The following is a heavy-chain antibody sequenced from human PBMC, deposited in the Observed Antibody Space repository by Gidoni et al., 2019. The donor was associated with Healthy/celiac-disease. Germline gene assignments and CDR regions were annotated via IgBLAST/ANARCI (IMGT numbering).Heavy chain of an antibody. J-gene: IGHJ4*02. CDR1: GFTFSSYA. CDR2: ISYDGSNK. CDR3: ARGGAGDCPDY. Sequence: QVQLAESGGGVVQPGRSLRLSCAASGFTFSSYAMHWVRQAPGKGMELVAVISYDGSNKYYADSVKGRFTISRDNSKTTLYLQMNSLRAEDTAVYYCARGGAGDCPDYWGQGTLVTVSS. V-gene: IGHV3-30*04. D-gene: IGHD2-21*02.